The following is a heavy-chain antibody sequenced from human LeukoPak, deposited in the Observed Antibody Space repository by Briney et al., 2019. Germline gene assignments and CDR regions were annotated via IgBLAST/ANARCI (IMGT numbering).Heavy chain of an antibody. D-gene: IGHD1-7*01. CDR3: ARERYNWNYVYGAFDI. CDR2: INSDGSST. J-gene: IGHJ3*02. V-gene: IGHV3-74*01. CDR1: GFTFSRYW. Sequence: GGSLRLSCAASGFTFSRYWMHWVRQAPGKGLVWVSRINSDGSSTSYADSVKGRFTISRDNAKNTLYLQMNSLRAEDTGVYYCARERYNWNYVYGAFDIWGQGTMVTVSS.